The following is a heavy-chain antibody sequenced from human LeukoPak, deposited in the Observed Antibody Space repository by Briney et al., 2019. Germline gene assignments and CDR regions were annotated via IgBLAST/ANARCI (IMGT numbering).Heavy chain of an antibody. V-gene: IGHV3-21*01. J-gene: IGHJ4*02. CDR2: ISSSSSYI. CDR3: ARERPALTYYYDSSGYYYFDY. Sequence: GGSLRLSCAASGFTFSSYSMNWVRQAPGKGLEWVSSISSSSSYIYYADSVKGRFTISRDNAKNSLYLQMNSLRAEDTAVYYCARERPALTYYYDSSGYYYFDYWGQGTLVTVSS. D-gene: IGHD3-22*01. CDR1: GFTFSSYS.